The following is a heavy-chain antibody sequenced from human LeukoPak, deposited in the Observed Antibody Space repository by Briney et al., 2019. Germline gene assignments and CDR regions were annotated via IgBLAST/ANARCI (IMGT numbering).Heavy chain of an antibody. V-gene: IGHV3-48*03. CDR3: ARGSNSGYSTDY. Sequence: GGSLRLSCAASGFPFSSYEMNWVRQAPGKGLEWVSYISSSGSTMYYADSVKGRFTISRDNSKNTLYLQMNSLRAEDTAVYFCARGSNSGYSTDYWGQGTLATVSS. J-gene: IGHJ4*02. CDR2: ISSSGSTM. D-gene: IGHD3-22*01. CDR1: GFPFSSYE.